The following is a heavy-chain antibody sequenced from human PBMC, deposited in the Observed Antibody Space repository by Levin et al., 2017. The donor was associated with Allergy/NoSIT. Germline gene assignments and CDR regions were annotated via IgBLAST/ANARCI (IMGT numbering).Heavy chain of an antibody. CDR1: GFTFSSYD. CDR2: ISSNGGST. CDR3: VKARRYSSGWRDVFDI. J-gene: IGHJ3*02. Sequence: QAGGSLRLSCSASGFTFSSYDMHWVRQAPGKGLKYVSAISSNGGSTYYADSVKGRFTISRDNSKNTLYLQMSSLRTEDTAMYYCVKARRYSSGWRDVFDIWGQGTMVTVSS. D-gene: IGHD6-19*01. V-gene: IGHV3-64D*06.